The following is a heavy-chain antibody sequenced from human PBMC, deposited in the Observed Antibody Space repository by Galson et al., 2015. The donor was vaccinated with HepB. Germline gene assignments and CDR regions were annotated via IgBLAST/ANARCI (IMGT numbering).Heavy chain of an antibody. V-gene: IGHV3-33*08. CDR1: GFTFSSYG. D-gene: IGHD3-10*01. CDR2: IWYDGSNK. J-gene: IGHJ5*02. CDR3: ARDDRPGSYYKNWFDP. Sequence: SLRLSCAASGFTFSSYGMHWVRQAPGKGLEWVAVIWYDGSNKYYADSVKGRFTISRDNSKNTLYLQMNSLRAEDTAVYYCARDDRPGSYYKNWFDPWGQGTLVTVSS.